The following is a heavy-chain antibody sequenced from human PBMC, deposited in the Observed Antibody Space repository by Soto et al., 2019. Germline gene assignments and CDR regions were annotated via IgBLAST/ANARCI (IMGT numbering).Heavy chain of an antibody. J-gene: IGHJ4*01. V-gene: IGHV3-23*01. Sequence: GGSLRLSCAASGFTFTNYAMTWVRQAPGKGLEWVSLISGSGGNTYYADSVKGRFTTSRDNSKNTLYLQMNSLRAEDTAIYFCAKDRGYDYGPTFHYWGQGTLVTVSS. D-gene: IGHD5-18*01. CDR3: AKDRGYDYGPTFHY. CDR2: ISGSGGNT. CDR1: GFTFTNYA.